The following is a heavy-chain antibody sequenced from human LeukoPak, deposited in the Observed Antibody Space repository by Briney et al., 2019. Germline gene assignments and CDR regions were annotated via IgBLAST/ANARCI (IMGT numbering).Heavy chain of an antibody. CDR3: AMSPPRRVLLWPRANWFDP. CDR1: GGSISSYY. V-gene: IGHV4-59*01. D-gene: IGHD3-10*01. Sequence: PSETLSLTCTVSGGSISSYYWSWIRQPPGKGLEWIGYIYYSGSTNYNPSLKSRVTISVDTSKNQFSLKLSSVTAADTAVYYCAMSPPRRVLLWPRANWFDPWGQGTLVTVSS. J-gene: IGHJ5*02. CDR2: IYYSGST.